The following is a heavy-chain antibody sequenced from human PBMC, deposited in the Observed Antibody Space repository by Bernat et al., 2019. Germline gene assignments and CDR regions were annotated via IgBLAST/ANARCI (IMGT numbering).Heavy chain of an antibody. CDR2: IWYDGSNK. J-gene: IGHJ4*02. Sequence: QVQLVESGGGVVQPGRSLRLSCAASGFTFSSYGMHWVRQAPGKGLEWVVVIWYDGSNKYYADSVKGRFTISRDNSKNTLYLQMNSLRAEDTAVYYCARDSGGWQSSAYYFDYWGQGTLVTVSS. V-gene: IGHV3-33*01. CDR3: ARDSGGWQSSAYYFDY. D-gene: IGHD2-15*01. CDR1: GFTFSSYG.